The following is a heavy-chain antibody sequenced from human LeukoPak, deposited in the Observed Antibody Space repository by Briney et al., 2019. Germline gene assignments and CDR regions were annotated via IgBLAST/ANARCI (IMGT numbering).Heavy chain of an antibody. D-gene: IGHD3-22*01. CDR3: ARDRRGSSGYSEWDFDY. J-gene: IGHJ4*02. CDR1: GFTFSSYA. CDR2: ISSSSSYI. V-gene: IGHV3-21*01. Sequence: PGGSLRLSCAASGFTFSSYAVSWVRQAPGKGLEWVSSISSSSSYIYYADSVKGRFTISRDNAKNSLYLQMNSLRAEDTAVYYCARDRRGSSGYSEWDFDYWGQGTLVTVSS.